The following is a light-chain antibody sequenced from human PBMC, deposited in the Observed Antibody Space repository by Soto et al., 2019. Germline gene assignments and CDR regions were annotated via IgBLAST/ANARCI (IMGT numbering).Light chain of an antibody. CDR1: QSVSSNY. CDR2: GAS. J-gene: IGKJ1*01. V-gene: IGKV3-20*01. CDR3: QQYGSSGT. Sequence: EIVLTQSPGILSLSPGERATLSCRASQSVSSNYLAWYQQKPGQAPRLLLYGASTRATGVPARSSGTGSGTDFTLTISRLEPEDLAVYYCQQYGSSGTVGQGTKVDIK.